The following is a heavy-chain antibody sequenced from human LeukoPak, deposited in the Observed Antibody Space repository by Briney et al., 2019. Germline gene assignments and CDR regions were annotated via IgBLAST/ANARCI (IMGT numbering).Heavy chain of an antibody. D-gene: IGHD3-22*01. CDR1: GFTFSSYA. Sequence: GGSLRLSCAASGFTFSSYAMHWVRQAPGKGLEWVAVISYDGSNKYYADSVKGRFTISRDNSKNTLYLQMHSLRAEDTAVYYCAKDYSDSSGYYGDMVDYWGQGTLVTVSS. J-gene: IGHJ4*02. V-gene: IGHV3-30*04. CDR2: ISYDGSNK. CDR3: AKDYSDSSGYYGDMVDY.